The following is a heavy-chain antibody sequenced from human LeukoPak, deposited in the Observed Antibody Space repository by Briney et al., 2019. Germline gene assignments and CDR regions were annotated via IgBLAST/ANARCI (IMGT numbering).Heavy chain of an antibody. J-gene: IGHJ4*02. CDR1: GFTFSSYA. CDR3: ARSAAGTYY. D-gene: IGHD1-1*01. Sequence: GGSLRLSCAASGFTFSSYAMNWVRQAPGKGLEWVSSISSSSSYKYYTDSVKGRFTISRDNAKNSLYLQMNSLRAEDTAVYYCARSAAGTYYWGQGTLVTVSS. V-gene: IGHV3-21*01. CDR2: ISSSSSYK.